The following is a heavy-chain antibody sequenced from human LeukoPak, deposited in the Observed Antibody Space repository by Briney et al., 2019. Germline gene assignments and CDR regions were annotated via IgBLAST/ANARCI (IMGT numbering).Heavy chain of an antibody. CDR2: IYSGGST. Sequence: GGSLRLSCAASGFTFSSYEMNWVRQAPGEGLEWVSVIYSGGSTYYADSVKGRFTISRDNSKNTLYLQMNSLRAEDTAVYYCARDHYYYDSSGYKLFDYWGQGTLVTVSS. CDR3: ARDHYYYDSSGYKLFDY. J-gene: IGHJ4*02. CDR1: GFTFSSYE. V-gene: IGHV3-53*01. D-gene: IGHD3-22*01.